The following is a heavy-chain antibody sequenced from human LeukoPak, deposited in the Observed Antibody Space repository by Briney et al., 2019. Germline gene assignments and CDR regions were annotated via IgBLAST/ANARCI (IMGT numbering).Heavy chain of an antibody. CDR3: ATLRGASTAVFDS. Sequence: SETLSLTCTVSVGSIRYDYWRCIRHSPGKRLEWIGYIRYSGATNYSPSLKSRVTISVDTSKNQFSLKLSSVTAADTALYYCATLRGASTAVFDSWGQGALVTVSS. CDR2: IRYSGAT. CDR1: VGSIRYDY. V-gene: IGHV4-59*08. D-gene: IGHD2-21*02. J-gene: IGHJ4*02.